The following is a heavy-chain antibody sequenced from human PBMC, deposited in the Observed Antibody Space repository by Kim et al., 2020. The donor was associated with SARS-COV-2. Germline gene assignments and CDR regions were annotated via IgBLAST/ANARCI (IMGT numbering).Heavy chain of an antibody. J-gene: IGHJ4*02. D-gene: IGHD3-22*01. CDR2: VYHSGST. CDR3: ARLPHDSSGYVDC. V-gene: IGHV4-39*01. CDR1: GGSISSSFNY. Sequence: SETLSLTCTVSGGSISSSFNYWGWIRQPPGKGLEWIGSVYHSGSTYDSPSLKSRVTVSVDTSKNQFSHKVTSVTAADTAVYFCARLPHDSSGYVDCWGQGILVTVSS.